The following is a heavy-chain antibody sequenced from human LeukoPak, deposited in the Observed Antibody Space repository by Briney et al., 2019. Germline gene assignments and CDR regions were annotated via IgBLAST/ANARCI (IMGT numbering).Heavy chain of an antibody. J-gene: IGHJ6*03. CDR3: ARGYYDILTGYLYYYYYMDV. D-gene: IGHD3-9*01. CDR1: GYTFTSYG. V-gene: IGHV1-18*01. Sequence: ASVKVSCKASGYTFTSYGISWVRQAPGQGLEWMGWISAYNGNTIYAQKLQGRVTMTTDTSTSTAYMELRSLRSDDTAVYYCARGYYDILTGYLYYYYYMDVWGKGTTVTVSS. CDR2: ISAYNGNT.